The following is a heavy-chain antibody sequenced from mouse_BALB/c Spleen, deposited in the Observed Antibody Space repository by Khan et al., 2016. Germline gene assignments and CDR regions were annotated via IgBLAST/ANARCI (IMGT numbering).Heavy chain of an antibody. D-gene: IGHD1-1*01. CDR2: INPDSSTI. CDR1: GFDFSRYW. J-gene: IGHJ3*01. Sequence: EVKLLESGGGLVQPGGSLKLSCAASGFDFSRYWMSWVRQAPGKGLEWIGEINPDSSTINYPPSLKDKFIISRDNAKNTLYLQMSKVRSEDTVLYYGARSGYYGYLVNWGQGTLVTVSA. CDR3: ARSGYYGYLVN. V-gene: IGHV4-1*02.